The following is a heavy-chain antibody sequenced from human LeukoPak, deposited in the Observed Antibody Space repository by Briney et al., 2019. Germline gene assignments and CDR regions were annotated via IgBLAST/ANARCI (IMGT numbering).Heavy chain of an antibody. CDR3: ARIHTVTTATDY. CDR2: IIPIFDTA. CDR1: GGTFSSYA. Sequence: SVKVSCKASGGTFSSYAISWVRQAPGQGLEWMGRIIPIFDTANYAQRFQGRVTITADKSTSTAYMELSSLRSEDTAVYYCARIHTVTTATDYWGQGTLVTVSS. D-gene: IGHD4-17*01. V-gene: IGHV1-69*06. J-gene: IGHJ4*02.